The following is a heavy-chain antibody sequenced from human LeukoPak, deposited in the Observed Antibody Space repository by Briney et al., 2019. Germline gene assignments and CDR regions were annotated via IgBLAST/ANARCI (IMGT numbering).Heavy chain of an antibody. V-gene: IGHV3-23*01. J-gene: IGHJ1*01. CDR1: GFAFGSYA. Sequence: GGSLRLSCAASGFAFGSYAMSWVRQAPGKGLEWVSAISINAFSTYYADSVKGRFTISRDNSKNTLYLEMNSLRAEDTAVYYCARDDDTSGHYSFFLHWGQGTLVTVSS. CDR2: ISINAFST. D-gene: IGHD3-22*01. CDR3: ARDDDTSGHYSFFLH.